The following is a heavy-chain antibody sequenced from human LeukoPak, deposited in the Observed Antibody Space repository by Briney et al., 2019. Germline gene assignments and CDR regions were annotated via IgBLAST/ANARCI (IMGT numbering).Heavy chain of an antibody. CDR2: SNTDGSST. CDR1: GFTFSTYW. Sequence: GGSLRLSCAASGFTFSTYWMNWVRQAPGKGLVWVSRSNTDGSSTRYADSVKGRFTISRDNAKNTLYLEMNSLRAEDTAAYYCAAPGEDYYYYMDVWGKGTTVTVSS. CDR3: AAPGEDYYYYMDV. J-gene: IGHJ6*03. V-gene: IGHV3-74*01. D-gene: IGHD3-10*01.